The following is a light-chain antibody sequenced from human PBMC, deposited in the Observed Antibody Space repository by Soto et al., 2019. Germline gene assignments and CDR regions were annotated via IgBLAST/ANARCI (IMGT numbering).Light chain of an antibody. CDR1: LNIRNN. V-gene: IGKV3-15*01. CDR2: GAS. Sequence: EIVMTQSPATLSVSPGERAALSCRASLNIRNNLAWYQQRPGQAPRLLIFGASTRATGIPARFSASGSGTDFTLTISSLQSEDFALYYCQHYNDWPPTWTFGPGTKVDIK. J-gene: IGKJ1*01. CDR3: QHYNDWPPTWT.